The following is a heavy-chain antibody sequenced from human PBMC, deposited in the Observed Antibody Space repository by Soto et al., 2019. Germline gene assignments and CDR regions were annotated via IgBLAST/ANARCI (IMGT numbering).Heavy chain of an antibody. CDR2: ISYDGSNK. CDR3: AKDGGYDSSGYYYTGDYYYYGMDV. Sequence: QVQLVESGGGVVQPGRSLRLSCAASGFTFSSYGMHWVRQAPGKGLEWVAVISYDGSNKYYADSVKGRFTISRDNSKNTVYLQMNSLRAEDTAVYYCAKDGGYDSSGYYYTGDYYYYGMDVWGQGTTVTVSS. V-gene: IGHV3-30*18. J-gene: IGHJ6*02. CDR1: GFTFSSYG. D-gene: IGHD3-22*01.